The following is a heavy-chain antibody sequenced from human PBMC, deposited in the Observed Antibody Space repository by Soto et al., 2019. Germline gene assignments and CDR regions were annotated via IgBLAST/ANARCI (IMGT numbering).Heavy chain of an antibody. V-gene: IGHV3-13*01. CDR2: IGADGDT. J-gene: IGHJ6*02. CDR1: GFSFRSYD. CDR3: AKVRLYYYYGMDV. Sequence: EVQLVESGGGLVQTGGSLRLSCEGSGFSFRSYDMHWVRQAAGKRLEWVAAIGADGDTYYSDSVKGRLTISRENTKNSLYLQMNSLRTGDTGVYQCAKVRLYYYYGMDVWGQGTMVTVSS.